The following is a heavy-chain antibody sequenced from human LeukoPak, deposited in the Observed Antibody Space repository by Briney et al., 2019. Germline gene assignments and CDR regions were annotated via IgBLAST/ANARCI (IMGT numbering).Heavy chain of an antibody. D-gene: IGHD7-27*01. Sequence: SVKVSCKASGGTFSSYAISWVRQAPGQGLEWMGGIIPIFGTANYAQKFQGRVMITTDESTSTAYMELSSLRSEDTAVYYCARGLGMNYYYMDVWGKGATVTVSS. CDR2: IIPIFGTA. CDR1: GGTFSSYA. V-gene: IGHV1-69*05. CDR3: ARGLGMNYYYMDV. J-gene: IGHJ6*03.